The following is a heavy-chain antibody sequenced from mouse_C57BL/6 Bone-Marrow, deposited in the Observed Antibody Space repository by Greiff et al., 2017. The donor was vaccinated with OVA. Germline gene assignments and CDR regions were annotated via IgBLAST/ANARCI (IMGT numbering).Heavy chain of an antibody. J-gene: IGHJ1*03. V-gene: IGHV6-6*01. CDR3: TTYYYGSREYFDV. Sequence: EVQVVESGGGLVQPGGSMKLSCAASGFTFSDAWMDWVRQSPEKGLEWVAEIRNKANNHATYYAESVKGRFTISRDDSKSSVYLQMHSLRAEDTGIYYCTTYYYGSREYFDVWGTGTTVTVSS. CDR2: IRNKANNHAT. D-gene: IGHD1-1*01. CDR1: GFTFSDAW.